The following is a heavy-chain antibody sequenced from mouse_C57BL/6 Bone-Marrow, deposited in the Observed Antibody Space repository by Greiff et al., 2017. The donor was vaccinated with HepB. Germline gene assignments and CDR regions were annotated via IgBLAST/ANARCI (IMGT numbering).Heavy chain of an antibody. V-gene: IGHV1-81*01. CDR2: IYPRSGNT. CDR1: GYTFTSYG. D-gene: IGHD2-1*01. J-gene: IGHJ4*01. Sequence: VQLQQSGAELARPGASVKLSCKASGYTFTSYGISWVKQRTGQGLEWIGEIYPRSGNTYYNEKFKGKATLTADKSSSTAYMELRSLTSEDSAVYFCAREGAIYYGKYFYAMDYWGQGTSVTVSS. CDR3: AREGAIYYGKYFYAMDY.